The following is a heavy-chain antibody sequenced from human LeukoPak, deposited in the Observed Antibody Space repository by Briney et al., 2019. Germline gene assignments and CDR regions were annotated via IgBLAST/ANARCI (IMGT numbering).Heavy chain of an antibody. CDR2: ISNSGVT. J-gene: IGHJ4*02. Sequence: PSETLSLTCTVSGGSISSDDHYWGWVRQPPGKGLEWIGYISNSGVTYYSPSLRSQITMSVDTSKEQFSLKLSSVTAADTAMYYCVTGGSSGSYYSLDYWGQGTLVTVSS. CDR1: GGSISSDDHY. V-gene: IGHV4-30-4*01. D-gene: IGHD3-10*01. CDR3: VTGGSSGSYYSLDY.